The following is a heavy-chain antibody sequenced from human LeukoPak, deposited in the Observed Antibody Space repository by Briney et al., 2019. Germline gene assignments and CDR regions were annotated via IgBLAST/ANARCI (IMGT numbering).Heavy chain of an antibody. CDR1: GFTVSSYG. D-gene: IGHD3-22*01. J-gene: IGHJ6*02. CDR2: ISYDGSNK. Sequence: PGGSLRLSCAASGFTVSSYGINWVRQARGKGLEWVAVISYDGSNKYYADSVKGRFTISRDNSKNTLYLQMNSLRAEDTAVYYCAKEGDDSSGYYYYYGMDVWGQGTTVTVSS. V-gene: IGHV3-30*18. CDR3: AKEGDDSSGYYYYYGMDV.